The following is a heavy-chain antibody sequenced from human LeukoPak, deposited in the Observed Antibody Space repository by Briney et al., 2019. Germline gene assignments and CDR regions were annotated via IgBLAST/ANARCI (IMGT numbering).Heavy chain of an antibody. CDR1: GGSIRSGDYY. J-gene: IGHJ6*02. D-gene: IGHD2-15*01. Sequence: SHTLSLTCTVSGGSIRSGDYYWSWIRQPPGKGLEWIGYIYYSGSTNYNPSHKSRVNISVDTSTNNSSRRLSSVTTADTAVYSCAYYCSGGSSNPYDYYGMDFWSQGTTVIVS. CDR2: IYYSGST. CDR3: AYYCSGGSSNPYDYYGMDF. V-gene: IGHV4-30-4*01.